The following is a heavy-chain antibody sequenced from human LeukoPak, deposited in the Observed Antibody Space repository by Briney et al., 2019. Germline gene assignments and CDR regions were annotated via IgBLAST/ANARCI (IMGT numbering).Heavy chain of an antibody. D-gene: IGHD2-2*01. V-gene: IGHV3-48*03. J-gene: IGHJ4*02. Sequence: PGGSLRLSCAASGFTFSSFEMNWVRQAPGKGLEWISYITSSSDNIYYAESVRGRFTISRDNAKNSLYLQMNSLSAEDTAVYYCTRDGCTSTNCQWFDCWGQGTLVTVSS. CDR1: GFTFSSFE. CDR3: TRDGCTSTNCQWFDC. CDR2: ITSSSDNI.